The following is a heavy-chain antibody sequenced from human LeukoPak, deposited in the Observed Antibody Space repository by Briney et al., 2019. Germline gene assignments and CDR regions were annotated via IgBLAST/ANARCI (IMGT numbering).Heavy chain of an antibody. CDR2: INHSGST. D-gene: IGHD3-10*01. CDR1: GGAFSGYY. CDR3: ARKPIWFGGSAFDI. Sequence: SETLSLSCAVYGGAFSGYYWSSIRQTPRRGLGWSGEINHSGSTNYNPSLKSRVTISVDTSKNQFSLKLSSVTAADTAVYYCARKPIWFGGSAFDIWGQGTMVTVSS. V-gene: IGHV4-34*01. J-gene: IGHJ3*02.